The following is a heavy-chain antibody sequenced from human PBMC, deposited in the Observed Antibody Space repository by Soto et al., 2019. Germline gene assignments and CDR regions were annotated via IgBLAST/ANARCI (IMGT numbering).Heavy chain of an antibody. CDR1: GYTFTSYG. CDR3: ARGRYGDY. D-gene: IGHD1-1*01. CDR2: ISAHNGNT. V-gene: IGHV1-18*01. Sequence: QVHLVQSGAEVKKPGASVKVSCKASGYTFTSYGITWVRQAPGQGLEWMGWISAHNGNTDYAQKFQGRVIVTRDTSTSTAYMELRSLRSDDTAVDYCARGRYGDYWGQGALVTVSS. J-gene: IGHJ4*02.